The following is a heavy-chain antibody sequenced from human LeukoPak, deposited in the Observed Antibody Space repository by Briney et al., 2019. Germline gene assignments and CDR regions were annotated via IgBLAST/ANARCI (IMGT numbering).Heavy chain of an antibody. V-gene: IGHV1-46*01. CDR3: TRDQGGHSSSWFEFDP. CDR2: INPSGGST. CDR1: GYTFTNYY. J-gene: IGHJ5*02. Sequence: GAPVKVSCKASGYTFTNYYMHWVRQAPGQGLEWMGIINPSGGSTNYAQKFQGRVTMTRDTSTSTVYMELSSLRSEDTAVYYCTRDQGGHSSSWFEFDPWGQGTPVTVSS. D-gene: IGHD6-13*01.